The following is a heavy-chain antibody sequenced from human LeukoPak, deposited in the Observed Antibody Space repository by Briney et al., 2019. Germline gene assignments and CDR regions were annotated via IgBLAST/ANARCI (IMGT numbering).Heavy chain of an antibody. CDR2: VYSGGNA. Sequence: PGGSLRLSCAASGFAVSGNYMTWVRQAPGKGLEWVSVVYSGGNAIYAVSVQGRFTVSTDISKNTVFLQMSSLRAEDTAVYYCARVLDTSGDYPGGFDYWGRGTLVTVSS. CDR3: ARVLDTSGDYPGGFDY. J-gene: IGHJ4*02. CDR1: GFAVSGNY. V-gene: IGHV3-53*01. D-gene: IGHD3-22*01.